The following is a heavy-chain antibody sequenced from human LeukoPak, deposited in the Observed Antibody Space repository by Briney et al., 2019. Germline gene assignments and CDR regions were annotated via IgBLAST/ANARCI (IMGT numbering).Heavy chain of an antibody. J-gene: IGHJ4*02. V-gene: IGHV1-18*01. CDR1: RYTLTSYG. D-gene: IGHD2-21*02. CDR3: ARDRSAHIVVVTASDY. CDR2: ISAYNGNT. Sequence: ASVKDSCKASRYTLTSYGISWVRQAPGQGLEWMGWISAYNGNTNYAQKLQGRVTMTTDTSTSTAYMELRSLRSDDTAVYYCARDRSAHIVVVTASDYWGQGTLVTVSS.